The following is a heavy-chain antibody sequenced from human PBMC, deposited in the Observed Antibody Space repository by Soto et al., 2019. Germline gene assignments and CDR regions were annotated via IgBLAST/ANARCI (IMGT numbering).Heavy chain of an antibody. J-gene: IGHJ6*02. CDR3: AKQAARRPGRWLQLWDYHYGMDV. CDR1: GYSFTSYW. Sequence: GESLKISCKGSGYSFTSYWIGWVRQMPGKGLEWMGIIYPGDSDTRYSPSFQGQVTISADKSISTAYLQWSSLKASDTAMYYCAKQAARRPGRWLQLWDYHYGMDVWGQGTTVTVSS. CDR2: IYPGDSDT. V-gene: IGHV5-51*01. D-gene: IGHD5-18*01.